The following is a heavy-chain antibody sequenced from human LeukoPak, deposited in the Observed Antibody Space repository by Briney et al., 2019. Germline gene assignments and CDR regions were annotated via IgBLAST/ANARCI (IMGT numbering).Heavy chain of an antibody. J-gene: IGHJ5*02. CDR2: IRYDGSNK. Sequence: GGSLRLSCAASGFTFSSYGMHWVRQAPGKGLEWVAFIRYDGSNKYYADCVKGRFTISRDNSKNTLYLQMNSLRAEDTAVYYCAKDRHDYSNLQVPWGQGTLVTVSS. CDR3: AKDRHDYSNLQVP. D-gene: IGHD4-11*01. V-gene: IGHV3-30*02. CDR1: GFTFSSYG.